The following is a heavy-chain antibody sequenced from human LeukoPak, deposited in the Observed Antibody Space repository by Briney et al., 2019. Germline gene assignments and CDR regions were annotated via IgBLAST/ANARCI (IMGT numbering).Heavy chain of an antibody. CDR2: VNPNSGNT. CDR1: GYTFTSFD. J-gene: IGHJ5*02. D-gene: IGHD6-13*01. CDR3: ARAHCRENMPAADTGCWFDP. V-gene: IGHV1-8*01. Sequence: ASVKVSCKASGYTFTSFDINWVRQATGQGLEWMGWVNPNSGNTGSAHKFQGRVSMTRSTSISTTYMELSSLRSEDTAVYYCARAHCRENMPAADTGCWFDPWGQGTLVTVSS.